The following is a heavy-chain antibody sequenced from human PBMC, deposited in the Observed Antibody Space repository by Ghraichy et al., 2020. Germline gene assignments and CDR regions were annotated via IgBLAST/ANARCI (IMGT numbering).Heavy chain of an antibody. J-gene: IGHJ5*02. V-gene: IGHV4-34*01. Sequence: SETLSLTCAVYGGSFSGYYWSWIRQPPGKGLEWIGEINHSGSTNYNPSLKSRVTISVDTSKNQFSLKLSSVTAADTAVYYCARRVIAVARTPLNWFDPWGQGTLVTVPS. CDR2: INHSGST. CDR1: GGSFSGYY. D-gene: IGHD6-19*01. CDR3: ARRVIAVARTPLNWFDP.